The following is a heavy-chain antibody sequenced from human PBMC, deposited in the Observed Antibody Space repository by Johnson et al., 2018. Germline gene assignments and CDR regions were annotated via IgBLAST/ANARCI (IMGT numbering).Heavy chain of an antibody. Sequence: QVQLVQSGAEVKKPGASVKVSCKASGYTFTSYYIHWVRQAPGQGLEWMGIINPSGGGTSYAKKFQGRVTMTRDTSTSTVYMELSSLRSEDTALYYCARDSLPATAVGAEYFQHWGQGTLVTVSS. J-gene: IGHJ1*01. CDR1: GYTFTSYY. D-gene: IGHD2-2*01. CDR2: INPSGGGT. V-gene: IGHV1-46*01. CDR3: ARDSLPATAVGAEYFQH.